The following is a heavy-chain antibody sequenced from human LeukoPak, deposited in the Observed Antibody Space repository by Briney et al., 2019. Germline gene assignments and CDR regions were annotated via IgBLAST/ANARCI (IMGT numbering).Heavy chain of an antibody. V-gene: IGHV1-18*01. CDR2: ISAYNGNT. D-gene: IGHD3-10*01. J-gene: IGHJ4*02. Sequence: ASVKVSCKASGYTFTSYGISWVRQAPGQGLEWMGWISAYNGNTNYAQKLQGRVTMTTDTSTSTAYMELSRLRSDDTAVYYCARGGMVRGVKEGGIDYWGQGTLVTVSS. CDR3: ARGGMVRGVKEGGIDY. CDR1: GYTFTSYG.